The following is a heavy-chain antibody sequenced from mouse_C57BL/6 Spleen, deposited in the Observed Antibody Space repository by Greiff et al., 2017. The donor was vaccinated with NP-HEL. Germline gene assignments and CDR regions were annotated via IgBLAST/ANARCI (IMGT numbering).Heavy chain of an antibody. CDR1: GYTFTSYW. V-gene: IGHV1-64*01. CDR3: ARPYSYGTHWYFDV. D-gene: IGHD1-1*01. J-gene: IGHJ1*03. Sequence: QVQLQQPGAELVKPGASVKLSCKASGYTFTSYWMHWVKQRPGQGLEWIGMIHPNSGSTNYNEKFKSKATLTVDKSSSTAYMQLSSLTSEDSAVYYCARPYSYGTHWYFDVWGTGTTVTVSS. CDR2: IHPNSGST.